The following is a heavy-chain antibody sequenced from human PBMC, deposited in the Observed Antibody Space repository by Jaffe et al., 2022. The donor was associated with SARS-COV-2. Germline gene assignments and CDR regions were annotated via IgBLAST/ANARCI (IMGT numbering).Heavy chain of an antibody. CDR3: AKQPVTNYGDFPYYFDY. Sequence: EVQLLESGGGLVQPGGSLRLSCAASGFTFSSYAMSWVRQAPGKGLEWVSAISGSGGSTYYADSVKGRFTISRDNSKNTLYLQMNSLRAEDTAVYYCAKQPVTNYGDFPYYFDYWGQGTLVTVSS. CDR2: ISGSGGST. CDR1: GFTFSSYA. D-gene: IGHD4-17*01. J-gene: IGHJ4*02. V-gene: IGHV3-23*01.